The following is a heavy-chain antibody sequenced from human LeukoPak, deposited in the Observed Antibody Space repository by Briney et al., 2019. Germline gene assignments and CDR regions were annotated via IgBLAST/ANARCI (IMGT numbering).Heavy chain of an antibody. V-gene: IGHV5-51*01. Sequence: GESLKISCKGSGYSFTSYWIGWVRQMPGKGLEWMGIIYPGDSDTRYSPSFQGQVTISADKSISTAYLQWSSLKASDTAMYYCARGVCSGGSCYSSDAFDIWGQGTMVTVSS. J-gene: IGHJ3*02. CDR2: IYPGDSDT. CDR1: GYSFTSYW. D-gene: IGHD2-15*01. CDR3: ARGVCSGGSCYSSDAFDI.